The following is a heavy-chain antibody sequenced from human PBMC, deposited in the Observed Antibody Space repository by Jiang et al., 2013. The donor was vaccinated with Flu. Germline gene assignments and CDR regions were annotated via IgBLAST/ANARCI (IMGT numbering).Heavy chain of an antibody. CDR1: GGSFSGYY. CDR2: INHSGST. V-gene: IGHV4-34*01. CDR3: ARVRGSGYSYGYYYYGMDV. D-gene: IGHD5-18*01. J-gene: IGHJ6*02. Sequence: LLKPSETLSLTCAVYGGSFSGYYWSWIRQPPGKGLEWIGEINHSGSTNYNPSLKSRVTISVDTSKNQFSLKLSSVTAADTAVYYCARVRGSGYSYGYYYYGMDVWGQGTTVTVSS.